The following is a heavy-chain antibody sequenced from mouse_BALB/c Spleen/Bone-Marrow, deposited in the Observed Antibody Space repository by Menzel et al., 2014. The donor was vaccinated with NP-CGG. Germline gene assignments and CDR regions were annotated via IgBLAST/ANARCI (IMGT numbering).Heavy chain of an antibody. V-gene: IGHV1-5*01. CDR1: GYSFTSYW. D-gene: IGHD2-3*01. CDR2: IYPGNSDT. CDR3: TRGLLRRGGYFDV. Sequence: EVKLVESGTVLARPGASVKVSCKASGYSFTSYWMHWVKQRPGQGLEWIGAIYPGNSDTSYNQKFKGKAKLTAVTSASTAYMELSSLTNEDSAVYYCTRGLLRRGGYFDVWGAGTTVTVSS. J-gene: IGHJ1*01.